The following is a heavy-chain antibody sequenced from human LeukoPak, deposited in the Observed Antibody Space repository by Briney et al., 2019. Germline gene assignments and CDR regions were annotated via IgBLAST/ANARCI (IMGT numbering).Heavy chain of an antibody. D-gene: IGHD5-18*01. J-gene: IGHJ4*02. Sequence: PGGSLRLSCAASGFTFSSYSMNWVRQAPGKGLEWVSVIYSGGSTYYADSVKGGFTISRDNSKNTLYLQMNSLRAEDTAVYYCASRLQLWDLFDYWGQGTLVTVSS. V-gene: IGHV3-66*01. CDR1: GFTFSSYS. CDR2: IYSGGST. CDR3: ASRLQLWDLFDY.